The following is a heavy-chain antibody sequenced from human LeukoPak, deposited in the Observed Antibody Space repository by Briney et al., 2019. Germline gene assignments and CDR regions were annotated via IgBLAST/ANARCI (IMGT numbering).Heavy chain of an antibody. CDR3: ARGWGYYDSSGYSDY. CDR2: IYSGGST. J-gene: IGHJ4*02. D-gene: IGHD3-22*01. Sequence: GGSLRLSCAASGFTVSSNYMSWVRQAPGKGLEWVSVIYSGGSTYYADSVKGRFTISRDNSKNTLYLQMNSLRAEDTAVYYCARGWGYYDSSGYSDYWGQGTLVTVSS. CDR1: GFTVSSNY. V-gene: IGHV3-53*01.